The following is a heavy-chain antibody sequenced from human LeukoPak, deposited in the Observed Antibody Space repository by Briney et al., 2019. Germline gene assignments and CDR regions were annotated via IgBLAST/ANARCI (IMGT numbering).Heavy chain of an antibody. CDR3: ARDRYSSSYENYYFEY. CDR1: GYTFTSYY. CDR2: INPSGGTT. V-gene: IGHV1-46*01. J-gene: IGHJ4*02. Sequence: ASVKVSCKASGYTFTSYYMHWVRQAPGQGLEWMGIINPSGGTTTYAQKFEGRVTMTRDTSTSTVYMELSSLRSEDTAVYYCARDRYSSSYENYYFEYWGQGTLVTVSS. D-gene: IGHD6-6*01.